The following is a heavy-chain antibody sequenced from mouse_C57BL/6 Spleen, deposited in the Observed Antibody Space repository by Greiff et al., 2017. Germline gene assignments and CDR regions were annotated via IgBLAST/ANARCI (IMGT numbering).Heavy chain of an antibody. CDR2: IWRGGST. J-gene: IGHJ4*01. D-gene: IGHD2-1*01. CDR3: AKSSYGNYVAMDY. V-gene: IGHV2-5*01. CDR1: GFSLTSYG. Sequence: QVQLKQSGPGLVQPSQSLSITCTVSGFSLTSYGVHWVRQSPGKGLEWLGVIWRGGSTDYNAAFMSRLSITKDNSKSQVFFKMNSLQADDTALYYFAKSSYGNYVAMDYWGQGTSVTVSS.